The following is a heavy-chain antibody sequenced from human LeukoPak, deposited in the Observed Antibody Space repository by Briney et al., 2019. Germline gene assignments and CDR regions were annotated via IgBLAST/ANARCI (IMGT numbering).Heavy chain of an antibody. Sequence: ASVTVSFKASGYTFTNYGISWVRQAPGQGLEWMGWVSAYNGNTNSAQKVQDRVTMTTDTSTTTAYMELRSLTLDDTAVYYCAREGWNDVADNWGQGTQVTVSS. D-gene: IGHD1-1*01. CDR1: GYTFTNYG. CDR2: VSAYNGNT. V-gene: IGHV1-18*01. J-gene: IGHJ4*02. CDR3: AREGWNDVADN.